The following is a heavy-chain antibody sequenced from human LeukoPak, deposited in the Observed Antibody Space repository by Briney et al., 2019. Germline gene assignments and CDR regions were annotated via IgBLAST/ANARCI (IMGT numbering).Heavy chain of an antibody. CDR2: IYHSGNT. D-gene: IGHD3-3*01. CDR3: ARDPAYRHDFWSGYYGYYFDY. CDR1: GYPISSSYY. V-gene: IGHV4-38-2*02. J-gene: IGHJ4*02. Sequence: SETLSLTCSVSGYPISSSYYWGWIRQPPGKGLEWIGSIYHSGNTYYNPSLKSRVTISVDTSKNQFSLKLTSVTAADTAVYYCARDPAYRHDFWSGYYGYYFDYWGQGTLVTVSS.